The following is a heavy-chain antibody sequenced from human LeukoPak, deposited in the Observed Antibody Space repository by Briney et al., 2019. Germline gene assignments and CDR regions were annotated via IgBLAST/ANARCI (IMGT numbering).Heavy chain of an antibody. CDR1: GYSISSGYY. V-gene: IGHV4-38-2*01. CDR2: IYHSGST. J-gene: IGHJ4*02. CDR3: ARVGGELPYYFDY. Sequence: SETLSLTCAVSGYSISSGYYWGWIRQPPGKGLEWIGSIYHSGSTYYNPSLKSRVTISVDTSKNQFYVKLSSVTAADTAVYYCARVGGELPYYFDYWGQGTLVTVSS. D-gene: IGHD3-16*02.